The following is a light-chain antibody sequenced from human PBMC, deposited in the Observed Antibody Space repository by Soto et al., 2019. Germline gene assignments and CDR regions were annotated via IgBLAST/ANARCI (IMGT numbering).Light chain of an antibody. Sequence: DIQMTQSPSTLPASVGDRVTITCRASQSTSSWLAWYQQKPGKAPKLLIYDASSLESGVPSRFSGSGSGTEFTLTISSLQPDDFATYYCQQYNSYRTFGQGTKVDIK. V-gene: IGKV1-5*01. CDR1: QSTSSW. CDR3: QQYNSYRT. J-gene: IGKJ1*01. CDR2: DAS.